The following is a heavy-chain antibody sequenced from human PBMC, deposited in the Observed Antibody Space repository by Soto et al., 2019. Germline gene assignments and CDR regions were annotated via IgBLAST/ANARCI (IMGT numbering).Heavy chain of an antibody. CDR1: GFTFSSYG. V-gene: IGHV3-30*18. CDR3: AKASLVRLRLGALSSPDY. CDR2: ISYDGSNK. D-gene: IGHD3-16*02. Sequence: QVQLVESGGGVVQPGRSLRLSCAASGFTFSSYGMHWVHQAPGKGLEWVAVISYDGSNKYYADSVKGRFTISRDKSKNTLYMQMNSLRDEDTAVYYCAKASLVRLRLGALSSPDYWGQGTLVTVSS. J-gene: IGHJ4*02.